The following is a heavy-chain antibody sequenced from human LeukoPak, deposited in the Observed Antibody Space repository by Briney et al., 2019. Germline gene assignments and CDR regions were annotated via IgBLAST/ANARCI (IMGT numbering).Heavy chain of an antibody. D-gene: IGHD2-21*02. CDR2: ISYSGRT. CDR1: GDSISSYY. V-gene: IGHV4-59*01. J-gene: IGHJ4*02. Sequence: SETLSLTCTVSGDSISSYYWSWIRQPPRKGLEWIGYISYSGRTNYNPSLKSRVTMSVDTSKNQFSLKLSSVTAADTAVYYCARGPPYIVVVTAIGFFDYWGQGTLVTVSS. CDR3: ARGPPYIVVVTAIGFFDY.